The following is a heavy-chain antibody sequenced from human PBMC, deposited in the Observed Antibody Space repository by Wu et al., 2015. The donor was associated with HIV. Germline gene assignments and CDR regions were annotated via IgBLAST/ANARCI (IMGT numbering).Heavy chain of an antibody. V-gene: IGHV1-2*02. CDR2: INPNSGGT. CDR1: GYTFTGYY. Sequence: QVQLVQSGAEVKKPGASVKVSCKASGYTFTGYYMHWVRQAPGQGLEWMGWINPNSGGTNYAQKFQGRVTMTRDTSISTAYMELSRLRSDDTAVYYCARGPRSTIFGVVIPFDYWGQGTLVTVSS. CDR3: ARGPRSTIFGVVIPFDY. J-gene: IGHJ4*02. D-gene: IGHD3-3*01.